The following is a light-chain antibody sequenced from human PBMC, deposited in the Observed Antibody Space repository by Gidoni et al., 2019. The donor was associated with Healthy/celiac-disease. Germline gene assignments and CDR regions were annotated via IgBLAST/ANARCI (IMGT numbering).Light chain of an antibody. CDR1: QDISNY. V-gene: IGKV1-33*01. J-gene: IGKJ4*01. CDR3: QQYDNLPLT. Sequence: DIQMTQSPSSLSASVVDRVTITCQASQDISNYLNWYQQKPGKAPKLLIYDASNLETGVPSRFSGSVSGTDFTFTISSLQPEDIATYYCQQYDNLPLTFGGGTKVEIK. CDR2: DAS.